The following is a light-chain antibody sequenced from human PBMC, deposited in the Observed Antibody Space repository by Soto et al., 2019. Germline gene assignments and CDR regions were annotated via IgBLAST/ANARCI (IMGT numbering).Light chain of an antibody. V-gene: IGLV1-47*01. CDR1: SSNIGSNY. CDR2: RNN. CDR3: AAWYDSLSGWV. J-gene: IGLJ3*02. Sequence: QSVLTQPPSASGTPGQRVTISCSGSSSNIGSNYVYWYQQLPGTAPKLLISRNNQRPSGVPDRFSGSKSGTSASLAISGLRSEDEADYYCAAWYDSLSGWVFGGGTMVTVL.